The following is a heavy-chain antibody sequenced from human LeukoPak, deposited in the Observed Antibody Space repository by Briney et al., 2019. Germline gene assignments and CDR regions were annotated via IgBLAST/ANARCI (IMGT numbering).Heavy chain of an antibody. Sequence: SETLSLTCAVYGGSFSGYYWSWIRQPPGKGLEWIGEINHSGSTNYNPSLKSRVTISVDTSKNQSSLKLSSVTAADTAVYYCARGSYDYVWGSYRRRSSVDYWGQGTLVTVSS. J-gene: IGHJ4*02. CDR2: INHSGST. CDR1: GGSFSGYY. V-gene: IGHV4-34*01. CDR3: ARGSYDYVWGSYRRRSSVDY. D-gene: IGHD3-16*02.